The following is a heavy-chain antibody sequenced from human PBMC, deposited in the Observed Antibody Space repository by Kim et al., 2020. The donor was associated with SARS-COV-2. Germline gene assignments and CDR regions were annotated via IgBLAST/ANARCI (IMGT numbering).Heavy chain of an antibody. CDR1: GFTFSSYG. CDR2: ISYDGSNK. CDR3: AKDPYANYNYYGSGSYYIPPKYYFDY. J-gene: IGHJ4*02. D-gene: IGHD3-10*01. V-gene: IGHV3-30*18. Sequence: GGSLRLSCAASGFTFSSYGMHWVRQAPGKGLEWVAVISYDGSNKYYADSVKGRFTISRDNSKNTLYLQMNSLRAEDTAVYYCAKDPYANYNYYGSGSYYIPPKYYFDYWGQGTLVTVSS.